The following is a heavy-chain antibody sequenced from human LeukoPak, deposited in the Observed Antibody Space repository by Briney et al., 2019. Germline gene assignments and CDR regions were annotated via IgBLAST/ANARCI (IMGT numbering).Heavy chain of an antibody. CDR3: VRGRKESGSKWGGGQLWSSPGPRYFDY. J-gene: IGHJ4*02. Sequence: SQTLSLTCTVSGGSISSGGYYWSWIRQHPGKGLEWIGYIYYSGSTNYNPSLKSRVTISVDTSKNQFSLKLSSVTAADTAVYYCVRGRKESGSKWGGGQLWSSPGPRYFDYWGQGTLVTVSS. D-gene: IGHD5-18*01. CDR2: IYYSGST. V-gene: IGHV4-31*03. CDR1: GGSISSGGYY.